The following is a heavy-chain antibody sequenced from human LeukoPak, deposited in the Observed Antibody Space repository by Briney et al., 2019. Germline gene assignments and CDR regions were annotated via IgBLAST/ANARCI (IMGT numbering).Heavy chain of an antibody. CDR1: GYTFTSYY. CDR3: ARSPVAMVPYYYYYYYMDV. J-gene: IGHJ6*03. D-gene: IGHD5-18*01. Sequence: ASVKVSCKASGYTFTSYYMHWVRQATGQGLEWMGWMNPNSGNTGYAQKFQGRVTMTRNTSISTAYMELSSLRSEDTAVYYCARSPVAMVPYYYYYYYMDVWGKGTTVTISS. CDR2: MNPNSGNT. V-gene: IGHV1-8*02.